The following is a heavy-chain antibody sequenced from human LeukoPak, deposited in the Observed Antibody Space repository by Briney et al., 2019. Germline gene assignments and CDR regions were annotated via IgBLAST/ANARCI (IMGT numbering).Heavy chain of an antibody. CDR1: GGSISSYY. CDR2: IYYSGST. V-gene: IGHV4-59*08. CDR3: ATLALSSGWYYFDY. D-gene: IGHD6-19*01. J-gene: IGHJ4*02. Sequence: SETLSLTCTVSGGSISSYYWSWIRQPPGKGLEWIGYIYYSGSTNYNSSLKSRVTTSVDTSKNQFSLKLNSVTAADTAVYYCATLALSSGWYYFDYWGQGTLVTVSS.